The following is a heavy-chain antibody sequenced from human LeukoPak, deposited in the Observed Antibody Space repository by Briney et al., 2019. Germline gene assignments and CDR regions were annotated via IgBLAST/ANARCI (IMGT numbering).Heavy chain of an antibody. CDR1: GFTFSSYS. D-gene: IGHD2/OR15-2a*01. V-gene: IGHV3-21*01. CDR3: ARCKPPYYGMDV. J-gene: IGHJ6*04. CDR2: ISSSSSYI. Sequence: GGSLRLSCAASGFTFSSYSMNWVRQAPGKGLEWVSSISSSSSYIYYADSVKGRFTISRDNAKNPLYLQMNSLRAEDTAVYYCARCKPPYYGMDVWGKGTTVTVSS.